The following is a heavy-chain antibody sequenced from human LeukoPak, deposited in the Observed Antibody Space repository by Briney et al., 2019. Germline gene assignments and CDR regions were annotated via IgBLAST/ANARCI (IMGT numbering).Heavy chain of an antibody. Sequence: ASVKVSCKASGYTITNNYMHWVRQAPGQGLEWMGWINTNTGNPTYAQGFTGRFVFSLDTFVSTAYLQISSLKADDTAVYYCARVPFVVMGVTGNWFDPWGQGTLVTVSS. V-gene: IGHV7-4-1*02. J-gene: IGHJ5*02. CDR1: GYTITNNY. D-gene: IGHD2-8*01. CDR3: ARVPFVVMGVTGNWFDP. CDR2: INTNTGNP.